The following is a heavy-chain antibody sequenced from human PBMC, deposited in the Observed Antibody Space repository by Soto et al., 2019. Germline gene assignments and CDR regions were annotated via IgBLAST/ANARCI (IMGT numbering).Heavy chain of an antibody. CDR3: ATLWGYDFWSGYSWYGMDV. D-gene: IGHD3-3*01. CDR2: FDPEDGET. V-gene: IGHV1-24*01. J-gene: IGHJ6*02. Sequence: ASVKVSCTVSGYTLTELSMHWVRQAPGKGLEWMGGFDPEDGETIYAQKFQGRVTMTEDTSTDTAYMELSSLRSEDTAVYYCATLWGYDFWSGYSWYGMDVWGQGTTVTVSS. CDR1: GYTLTELS.